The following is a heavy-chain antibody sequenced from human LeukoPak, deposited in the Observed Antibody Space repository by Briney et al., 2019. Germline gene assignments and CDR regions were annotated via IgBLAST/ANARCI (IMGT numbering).Heavy chain of an antibody. D-gene: IGHD6-19*01. V-gene: IGHV3-53*01. CDR2: IYSGGST. CDR3: ARDGYSSSGYFRH. Sequence: PGGSLRLSCAASGFTVSSNYMSWVRQAPGRGLEWVSVIYSGGSTYYADSVKGRFTISRDNSKNTLYLQMNSLGAEDTAVYYCARDGYSSSGYFRHWGQGTLVTVSS. J-gene: IGHJ1*01. CDR1: GFTVSSNY.